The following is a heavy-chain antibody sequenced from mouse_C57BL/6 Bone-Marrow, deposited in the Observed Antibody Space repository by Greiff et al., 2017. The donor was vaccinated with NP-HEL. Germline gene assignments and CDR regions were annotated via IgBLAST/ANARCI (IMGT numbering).Heavy chain of an antibody. CDR1: GFTFTDYY. J-gene: IGHJ3*01. D-gene: IGHD2-3*01. V-gene: IGHV7-3*01. CDR3: ARYDGEIRTWFAY. Sequence: EVKLMESGGGLVQPGGSLSLSCAASGFTFTDYYMSWVRQPPGKALEWLGFIRNKANGYTTEYSASVKGRFTISRDNSQSILYLQMNALRAEDSATYYCARYDGEIRTWFAYWGQGTLVTVSA. CDR2: IRNKANGYTT.